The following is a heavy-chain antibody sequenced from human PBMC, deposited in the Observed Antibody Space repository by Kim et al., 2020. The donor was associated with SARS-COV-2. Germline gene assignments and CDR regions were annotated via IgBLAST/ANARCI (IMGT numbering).Heavy chain of an antibody. V-gene: IGHV3-23*01. CDR3: AKDGAIGSSPNYFDS. D-gene: IGHD3-10*01. CDR1: GFTLGHYV. J-gene: IGHJ4*02. CDR2: ISGTAETT. Sequence: GGSLRLSCAASGFTLGHYVLTWVRQTPGKGLEWVSSISGTAETTTYADFVKGRFFISRDNSKKRVFLQMNSLRVEDTAIYYCAKDGAIGSSPNYFDSWGQGTLVTVSS.